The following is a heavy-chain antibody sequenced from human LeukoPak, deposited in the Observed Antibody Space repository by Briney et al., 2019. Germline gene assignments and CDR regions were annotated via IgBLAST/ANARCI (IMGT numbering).Heavy chain of an antibody. Sequence: QPGGSLRLSCAASGFTFSSYALHWVRQAPGKGLEWVAIISYDGTNKYYADSTKGRFTISRDNSKNTLYLQMNSLRAEDTAVYYCARVRRGRAAAGTSGFDPWGQGTLVTVSS. D-gene: IGHD6-13*01. J-gene: IGHJ5*02. CDR1: GFTFSSYA. CDR3: ARVRRGRAAAGTSGFDP. V-gene: IGHV3-30-3*01. CDR2: ISYDGTNK.